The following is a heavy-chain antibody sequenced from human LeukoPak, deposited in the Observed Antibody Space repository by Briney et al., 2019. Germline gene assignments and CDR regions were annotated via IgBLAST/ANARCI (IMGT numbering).Heavy chain of an antibody. D-gene: IGHD3-22*01. J-gene: IGHJ4*02. Sequence: PSETLSLTCTVSGGSITGSSYYWGWIRQPPGKGLEWIGSMYYSGSTYYNPSLKGRVTIPVDTSKNQFSLRLSSMTAADTAVYYCARQYYDNTGYYYFDYWGQGNLVTVSS. CDR2: MYYSGST. CDR3: ARQYYDNTGYYYFDY. V-gene: IGHV4-39*01. CDR1: GGSITGSSYY.